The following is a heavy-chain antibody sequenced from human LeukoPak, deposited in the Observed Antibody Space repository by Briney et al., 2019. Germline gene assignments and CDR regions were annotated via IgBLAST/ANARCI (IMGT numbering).Heavy chain of an antibody. J-gene: IGHJ4*02. V-gene: IGHV3-23*01. CDR3: AKDLGSTSPAGNY. CDR1: GFTFSSYA. Sequence: PGGSLRLSCAASGFTFSSYAMSWVRQAPGKRLEWVSAIIGSGGSTYYADSVKGRFTISRDNSKNTLYLQMNSLRAEDTAVYYCAKDLGSTSPAGNYWGQGTLVTVSS. D-gene: IGHD2-2*01. CDR2: IIGSGGST.